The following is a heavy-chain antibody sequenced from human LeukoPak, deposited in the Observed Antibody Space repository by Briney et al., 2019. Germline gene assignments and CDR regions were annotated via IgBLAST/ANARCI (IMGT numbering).Heavy chain of an antibody. CDR3: AKGGDVDILNSHDAFDI. CDR2: INWNSGSI. J-gene: IGHJ3*02. V-gene: IGHV3-9*01. Sequence: GGSLRLSCAGSGFTFDDYAMHWVRQPPEKGLEWVSGINWNSGSIGYADSVKGRFTISRDNAKNSLYLQMNSLRAEDTALYYCAKGGDVDILNSHDAFDIWGQGTTVTVSS. CDR1: GFTFDDYA. D-gene: IGHD3-9*01.